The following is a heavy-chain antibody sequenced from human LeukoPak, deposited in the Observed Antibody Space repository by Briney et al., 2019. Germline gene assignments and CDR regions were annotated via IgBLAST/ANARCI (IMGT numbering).Heavy chain of an antibody. Sequence: GGSLRLSCAASGFSFRSYGMHWVRQAPGKGLEWVAVISYDGSNKYYADSVKGRFTISRDNSKNSLYLQMIGLRTEDTAVYYCARVEYSGYDFGQPYYYGMDVWGQGTTVTVSS. D-gene: IGHD5-12*01. CDR3: ARVEYSGYDFGQPYYYGMDV. CDR2: ISYDGSNK. V-gene: IGHV3-30*03. J-gene: IGHJ6*02. CDR1: GFSFRSYG.